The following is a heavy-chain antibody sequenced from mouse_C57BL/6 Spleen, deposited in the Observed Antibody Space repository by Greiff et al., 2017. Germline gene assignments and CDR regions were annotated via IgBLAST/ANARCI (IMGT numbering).Heavy chain of an antibody. Sequence: EVKVVESGGGLVKPGGSLKLSCAASGFTFSDYGMHWVRQAPEKGLEWVAYISSGSSTIYFADTVKGRFTISRDNAKNTLFLQMTSLRSADTAMYYCARMDDGYPFDYWGQGTTLTVSS. J-gene: IGHJ2*01. D-gene: IGHD2-3*01. CDR2: ISSGSSTI. CDR1: GFTFSDYG. V-gene: IGHV5-17*01. CDR3: ARMDDGYPFDY.